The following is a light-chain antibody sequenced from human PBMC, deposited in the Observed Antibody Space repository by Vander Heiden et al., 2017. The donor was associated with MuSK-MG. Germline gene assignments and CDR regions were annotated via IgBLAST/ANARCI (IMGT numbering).Light chain of an antibody. CDR3: QSADSSGTCV. CDR2: KDS. V-gene: IGLV3-25*03. Sequence: SYELTQPPSVSVSPGQTARITCSGDALPKQYAYWYQQKPGQAPVRVIYKDSERPSGIPERFSASSSGKTATLTISGVQAEDEADDYCQSADSSGTCVFGTGTKVTVL. CDR1: ALPKQY. J-gene: IGLJ1*01.